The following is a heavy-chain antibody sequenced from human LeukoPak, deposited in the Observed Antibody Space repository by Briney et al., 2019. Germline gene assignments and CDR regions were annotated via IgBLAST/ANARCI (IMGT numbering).Heavy chain of an antibody. V-gene: IGHV3-30-3*01. CDR3: ARGRNNSGGWGFFDY. J-gene: IGHJ4*02. CDR2: ISYDGSNK. D-gene: IGHD3-16*01. Sequence: GGSLRLSCAASGFTFSSYAMHWVRQAPGKGLEWVAVISYDGSNKYYADSVKGRFTISRDNAKNTLYLQMNSLRAEDTAVYYCARGRNNSGGWGFFDYWGQGTLVTVSS. CDR1: GFTFSSYA.